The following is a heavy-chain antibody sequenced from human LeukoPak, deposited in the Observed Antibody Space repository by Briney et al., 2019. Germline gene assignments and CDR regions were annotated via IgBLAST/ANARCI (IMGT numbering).Heavy chain of an antibody. CDR2: MNPNSGNT. D-gene: IGHD6-6*01. CDR1: GYTFASYD. CDR3: ARSSFDY. J-gene: IGHJ4*02. V-gene: IGHV1-8*01. Sequence: ASVKVSCKASGYTFASYDINWVRQATGQGLEWMGWMNPNSGNTGYAQKFQGRVTMTRDMSTSTVYMELSSLRSEDTAVYYCARSSFDYWGQGTLVTVSS.